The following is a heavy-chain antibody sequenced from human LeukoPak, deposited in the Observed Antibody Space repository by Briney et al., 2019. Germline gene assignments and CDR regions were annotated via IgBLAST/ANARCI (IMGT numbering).Heavy chain of an antibody. Sequence: TETLSLTCAVYGGSFSGYYWSWIRQPPGKGLEWIGEINHSGSTNYNPSLKSRVTISVDTSKNQFSLKLSSVTAADTAVYYCARGRVGYYSGGSCYTFDYWGQGTLVIVSS. J-gene: IGHJ4*02. D-gene: IGHD2-15*01. CDR1: GGSFSGYY. V-gene: IGHV4-34*01. CDR2: INHSGST. CDR3: ARGRVGYYSGGSCYTFDY.